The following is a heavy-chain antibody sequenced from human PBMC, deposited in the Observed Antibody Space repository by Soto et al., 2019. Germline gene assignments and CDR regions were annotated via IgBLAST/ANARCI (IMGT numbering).Heavy chain of an antibody. CDR3: ARKKSIVGATGYFDY. J-gene: IGHJ4*02. Sequence: EVQMVESGGGLVQPGGSLRLSCAVSGFTVITNYISWVRQAPGKGLEWVSDIYAGGNTYHEDSVKGRFAISRENSKNTLYLEMNSLRAEDTAVYYCARKKSIVGATGYFDYWGQGTLVSVSS. D-gene: IGHD1-26*01. V-gene: IGHV3-66*01. CDR2: IYAGGNT. CDR1: GFTVITNY.